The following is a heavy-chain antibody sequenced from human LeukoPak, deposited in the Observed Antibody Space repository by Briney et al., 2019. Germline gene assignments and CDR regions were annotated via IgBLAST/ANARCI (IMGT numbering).Heavy chain of an antibody. D-gene: IGHD6-6*01. V-gene: IGHV3-43*01. CDR2: IIWDGGST. CDR3: AKDQAARPYYYYYYYMDV. Sequence: PGGSLRHSCAASGFTFDDYTMHWVRQAPGKGLEWVSLIIWDGGSTYYADSVKGRFTISRDNSKNSLYLQMNSLRTKDTALYYCAKDQAARPYYYYYYYMDVWGKGTTVTVSS. CDR1: GFTFDDYT. J-gene: IGHJ6*03.